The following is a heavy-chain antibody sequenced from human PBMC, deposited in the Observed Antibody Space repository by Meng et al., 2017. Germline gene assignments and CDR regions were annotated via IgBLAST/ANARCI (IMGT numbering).Heavy chain of an antibody. CDR3: ARGSSSWITNWFDP. D-gene: IGHD6-13*01. Sequence: QLQLAQSGADVKKPGASVKVSCKASGYTFTSYDINWVRQATGQGLEWMGWMNPNSGNTGYAQKFQGRVTMTRNTSISTAYMELSSLRSEDTAVYYCARGSSSWITNWFDPWGQETLVTVSS. J-gene: IGHJ5*02. CDR2: MNPNSGNT. CDR1: GYTFTSYD. V-gene: IGHV1-8*01.